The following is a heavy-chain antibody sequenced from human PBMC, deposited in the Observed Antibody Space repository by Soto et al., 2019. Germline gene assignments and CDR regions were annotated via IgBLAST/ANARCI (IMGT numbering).Heavy chain of an antibody. CDR2: ISGYNGYP. CDR1: GYIFTNYG. Sequence: QVQLVQSGAEVRKPGASVNVSCKTSGYIFTNYGVAWVRQATAQGLELVAWISGYNGYPKYTQKFQGRVTVTTDTSTRTGYMDLRNLKSDDTAVYYCARASAGALYDFWGQGTLVTVSS. V-gene: IGHV1-18*01. J-gene: IGHJ4*02. CDR3: ARASAGALYDF.